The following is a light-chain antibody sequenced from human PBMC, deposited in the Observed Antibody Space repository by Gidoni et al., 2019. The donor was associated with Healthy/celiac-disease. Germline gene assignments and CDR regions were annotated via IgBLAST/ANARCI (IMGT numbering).Light chain of an antibody. V-gene: IGKV3-15*01. CDR1: QSVSSN. CDR2: GAS. J-gene: IGKJ1*01. CDR3: QQYNNWPPWT. Sequence: EIVMTQSPATLSVSPGERATLSCRARQSVSSNLAWYQQKPGQAPRLLIYGASTRATGSPARFSGSGSGTEFTLTISSLQYEDFAVYYCQQYNNWPPWTFXQXTKVEIK.